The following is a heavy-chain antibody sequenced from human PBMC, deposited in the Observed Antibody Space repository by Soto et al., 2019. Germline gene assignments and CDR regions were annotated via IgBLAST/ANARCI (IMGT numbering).Heavy chain of an antibody. CDR2: IVVDSNTA. Sequence: QVVLLQSGAEVKEPGSSVRVSCQVSGSTFNNFAFSWVRQAPGHGPEWMGGIVVDSNTAEYSQRFQDRVTITADTSTDTLYMELGSLTFEETAVYYCGRAIKRWEVNYYFDFWGQGTLVTVSS. J-gene: IGHJ4*02. CDR1: GSTFNNFA. V-gene: IGHV1-69*06. D-gene: IGHD1-26*01. CDR3: GRAIKRWEVNYYFDF.